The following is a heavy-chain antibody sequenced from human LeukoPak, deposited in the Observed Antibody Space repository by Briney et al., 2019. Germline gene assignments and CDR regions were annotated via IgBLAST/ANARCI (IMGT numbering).Heavy chain of an antibody. D-gene: IGHD3-10*01. V-gene: IGHV1-8*01. J-gene: IGHJ5*02. Sequence: GASVKVSCKASGYTFTSYDINWVRQATGQGLEWMGWMNPNSGNTGYAQKFQGRVTMTRNTSISTAYMELSSLRSEDTAVYYCARGSDVWFGELSWGQGTLVTVSS. CDR1: GYTFTSYD. CDR2: MNPNSGNT. CDR3: ARGSDVWFGELS.